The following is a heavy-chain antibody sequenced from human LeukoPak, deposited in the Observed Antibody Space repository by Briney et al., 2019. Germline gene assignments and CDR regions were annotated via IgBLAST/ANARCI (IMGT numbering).Heavy chain of an antibody. CDR2: INPSGGST. D-gene: IGHD2-15*01. Sequence: ASVKVSCKASGGTFSSYAISWVRQAPGQGLEWMGIINPSGGSTSYAQKFQGRVTMTRDTSTSTVYMELSSLRSEDTAVYYCARERGVVVAATPYFDYWGQGTLVTVSS. V-gene: IGHV1-46*01. CDR1: GGTFSSYA. J-gene: IGHJ4*02. CDR3: ARERGVVVAATPYFDY.